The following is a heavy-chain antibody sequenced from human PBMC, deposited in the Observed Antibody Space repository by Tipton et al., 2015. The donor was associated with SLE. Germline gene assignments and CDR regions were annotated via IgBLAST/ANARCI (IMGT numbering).Heavy chain of an antibody. Sequence: SLRLSCGASGFTFVEYAMHWVRQVPGKGLEWVSGIHWNSGRINYADSVKGRFTISRDNAKKSLYLQMNSLRVEDTALYYCAKDLGAVAGDAFDIWGQGKMVTVSS. CDR1: GFTFVEYA. CDR3: AKDLGAVAGDAFDI. CDR2: IHWNSGRI. D-gene: IGHD6-19*01. J-gene: IGHJ3*02. V-gene: IGHV3-9*01.